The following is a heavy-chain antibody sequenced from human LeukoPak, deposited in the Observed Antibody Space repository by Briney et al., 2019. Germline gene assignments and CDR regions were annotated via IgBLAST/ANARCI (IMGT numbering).Heavy chain of an antibody. CDR2: VIPNTGGT. J-gene: IGHJ2*01. Sequence: ASVKVSCKASGYTITDYYLHWVRQAPGQGLEWMGWVIPNTGGTNYAQKFQDWVTMSSDTSISTAYMELSSLRSDDTAVYYCARGSPSYAQWHFDLWGRGTLVTVSS. CDR3: ARGSPSYAQWHFDL. CDR1: GYTITDYY. V-gene: IGHV1-2*04. D-gene: IGHD2/OR15-2a*01.